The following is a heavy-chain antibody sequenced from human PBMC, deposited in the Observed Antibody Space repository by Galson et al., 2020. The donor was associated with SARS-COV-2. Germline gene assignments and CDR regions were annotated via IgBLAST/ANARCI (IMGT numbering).Heavy chain of an antibody. D-gene: IGHD1-26*01. CDR1: GFTLSFYA. CDR2: ISASGGTT. CDR3: AKDRLVGSGSRLSGDFGLFDY. Sequence: TGGSLRLSCVDSGFTLSFYAMTWVRQAPGKALEWVSTISASGGTTHYADSVKGRFTISRDHSTNTIYLQMNSLRAEDTAVYYCAKDRLVGSGSRLSGDFGLFDYWDQGTLVTVSS. V-gene: IGHV3-23*01. J-gene: IGHJ4*02.